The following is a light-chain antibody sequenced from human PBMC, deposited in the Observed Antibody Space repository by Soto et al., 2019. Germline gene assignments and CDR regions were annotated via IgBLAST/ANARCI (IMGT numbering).Light chain of an antibody. Sequence: QSALTQPASVSGSPGQSITISCTGTSSDVGSYNLVSWYQQHPGKAPKLMIYEVSKRPSGVSNRFSGSKSGNTASLTISGLQAEDEADYYCCSYAGSSTRYVFATGTRVNVL. J-gene: IGLJ1*01. V-gene: IGLV2-23*02. CDR2: EVS. CDR3: CSYAGSSTRYV. CDR1: SSDVGSYNL.